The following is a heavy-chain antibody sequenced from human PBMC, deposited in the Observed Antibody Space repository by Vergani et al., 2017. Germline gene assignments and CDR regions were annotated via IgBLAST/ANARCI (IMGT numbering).Heavy chain of an antibody. CDR3: APLRPYCSGGSGDNTDYGMDV. D-gene: IGHD2-15*01. CDR2: FNHSGST. CDR1: GGSFSGYY. V-gene: IGHV4-34*01. J-gene: IGHJ6*02. Sequence: QVQLQQWGAGLLKPSETLSLICAVYGGSFSGYYWCWIRQPPGKGLEWSGEFNHSGSTNYNPSLKSRVTMSVDTSKDQFSLKLSSVTAADTAVYYCAPLRPYCSGGSGDNTDYGMDVWGQGTTVTVSS.